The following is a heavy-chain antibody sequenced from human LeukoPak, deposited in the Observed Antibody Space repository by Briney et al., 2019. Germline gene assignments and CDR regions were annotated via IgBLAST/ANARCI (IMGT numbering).Heavy chain of an antibody. CDR3: ARTPYYDFWSGPSGWFDP. Sequence: PGGSLRLSCAASGFTFSSYAMHWVRQAPGKGLEWVAVISYDGSNKYYADSVRGRFTISRDNANNSLYLQMNSLRAEDTAVYYCARTPYYDFWSGPSGWFDPWGQGTLVTVSS. J-gene: IGHJ5*02. V-gene: IGHV3-30-3*01. D-gene: IGHD3-3*01. CDR2: ISYDGSNK. CDR1: GFTFSSYA.